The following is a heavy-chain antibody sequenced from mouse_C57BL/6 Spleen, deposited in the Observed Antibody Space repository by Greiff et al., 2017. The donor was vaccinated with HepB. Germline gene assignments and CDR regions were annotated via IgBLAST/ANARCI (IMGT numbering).Heavy chain of an antibody. J-gene: IGHJ4*01. D-gene: IGHD1-1*01. CDR3: ATSTVVAKGYAMDY. V-gene: IGHV5-17*01. Sequence: EVMLVESGGGLVKPGGSLKLSCAASGFTFSDYGMHWVRQAPEKGLEWVAYISSGSSTIYYADTVKGRFTISRDNAKNTLFLQMTSLRSEDTAMYYCATSTVVAKGYAMDYWGQGTSVTVSS. CDR2: ISSGSSTI. CDR1: GFTFSDYG.